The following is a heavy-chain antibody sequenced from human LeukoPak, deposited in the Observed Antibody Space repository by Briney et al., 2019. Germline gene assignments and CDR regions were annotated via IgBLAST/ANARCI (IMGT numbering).Heavy chain of an antibody. D-gene: IGHD5-12*01. CDR3: ARVYSGYGNFDY. V-gene: IGHV3-21*01. Sequence: GGSLRLSCAAPGFTFSSYSMNWVRQAPGKGLEWVSSISSSSSYIYYADSVKGRFTISRDNAKNSLYLQMNSLRAEDTAVYYCARVYSGYGNFDYWGQGTLVTVSS. CDR2: ISSSSSYI. J-gene: IGHJ4*02. CDR1: GFTFSSYS.